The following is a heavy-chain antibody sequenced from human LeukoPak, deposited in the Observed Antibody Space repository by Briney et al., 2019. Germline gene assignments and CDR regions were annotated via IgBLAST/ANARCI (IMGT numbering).Heavy chain of an antibody. D-gene: IGHD1-26*01. V-gene: IGHV1-58*02. J-gene: IGHJ1*01. Sequence: SVKVSCKASGFTFTSSVMQWVRQARGQRLEWIGWMVVGSGNTNYAQKFQERVTITRDKSTSTAYMELSSLRSEDTAVYYCAAGIGSRPEYFHYWGQGTLVTVSS. CDR1: GFTFTSSV. CDR3: AAGIGSRPEYFHY. CDR2: MVVGSGNT.